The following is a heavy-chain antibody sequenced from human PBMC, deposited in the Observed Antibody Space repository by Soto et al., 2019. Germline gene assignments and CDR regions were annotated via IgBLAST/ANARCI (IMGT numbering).Heavy chain of an antibody. CDR3: ARPYGYCSGGSCYLGY. CDR2: IYPGDSDT. V-gene: IGHV5-51*01. Sequence: VKSSEEGCGGKVSSSWRGWVRQKQGKGLEWMGIIYPGDSDTRYSPSFQGQVTISADKSISTAYLQWSSLKASDTAMYYCARPYGYCSGGSCYLGYWGQGTLVPVSS. CDR1: GGKVSSSW. J-gene: IGHJ4*02. D-gene: IGHD2-15*01.